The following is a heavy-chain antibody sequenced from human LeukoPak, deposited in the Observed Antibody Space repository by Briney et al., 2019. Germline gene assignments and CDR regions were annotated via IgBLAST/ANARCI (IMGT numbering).Heavy chain of an antibody. CDR2: IYYSGST. CDR3: AHSITMVRGVIN. Sequence: SETLSLTCTVSGGSISSYYWSWIRQPPGKGLEWIGYIYYSGSTNYNPSLESRVTISVDTSKNQFSLKLSSVTAADTAVYYCAHSITMVRGVINWGQGTLVTVSS. J-gene: IGHJ4*02. D-gene: IGHD3-10*01. CDR1: GGSISSYY. V-gene: IGHV4-59*01.